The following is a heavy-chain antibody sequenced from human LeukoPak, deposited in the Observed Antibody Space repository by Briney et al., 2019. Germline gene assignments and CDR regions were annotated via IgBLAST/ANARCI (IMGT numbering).Heavy chain of an antibody. D-gene: IGHD5-24*01. CDR2: INSDGSST. Sequence: GGSLRLSCAASGFTFSSYWMHWVRQAPGKGLVWVTRINSDGSSTSYADSVKGRFTISRDNAKNTLYLQMNSLRAEDTAVYYCARGDGYNSGFSWGQGTLVTVSS. CDR1: GFTFSSYW. J-gene: IGHJ4*02. V-gene: IGHV3-74*01. CDR3: ARGDGYNSGFS.